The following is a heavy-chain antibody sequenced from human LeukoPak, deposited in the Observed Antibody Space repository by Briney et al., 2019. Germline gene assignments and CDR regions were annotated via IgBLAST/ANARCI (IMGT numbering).Heavy chain of an antibody. CDR1: GDSISSRGFY. D-gene: IGHD6-19*01. V-gene: IGHV4-31*03. J-gene: IGHJ4*02. Sequence: SQTLSLTCTVSGDSISSRGFYWSWIRQHPGKGLEWIGYINHSGSTYYNPSLKSRVTISVDTTKNQFSLKLRSVTAADTAVYYCARVRRSSGPYGDYWGQGTLVTVPS. CDR3: ARVRRSSGPYGDY. CDR2: INHSGST.